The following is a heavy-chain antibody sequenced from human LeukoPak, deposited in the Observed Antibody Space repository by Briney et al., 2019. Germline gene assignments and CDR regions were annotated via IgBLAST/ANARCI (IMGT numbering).Heavy chain of an antibody. J-gene: IGHJ4*02. Sequence: GGSLRLSCAASGFTFSSYGMSWVRQAPGKGLEWVSAISGSGGSTYYADSVKGRFTISRDNSKNTLYLQMNSLRAEDTAVYYCAKKPLWFGEYFDYWGQGTLVTVSS. D-gene: IGHD3-10*01. V-gene: IGHV3-23*01. CDR2: ISGSGGST. CDR1: GFTFSSYG. CDR3: AKKPLWFGEYFDY.